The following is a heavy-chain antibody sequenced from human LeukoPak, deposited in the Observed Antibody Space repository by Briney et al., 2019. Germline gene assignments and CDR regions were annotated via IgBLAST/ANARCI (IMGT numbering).Heavy chain of an antibody. Sequence: GGSLRLSCAASGFTFSNAWMSWVRQAPGKGLEWVGRIKSKTDGGTTDCAAPVKGRFTISRDNAKNSLYLQMNSVTAEDTALYYCAKDGDTSYKMLCYFGLWGRGTLVTVSS. D-gene: IGHD3-16*01. J-gene: IGHJ2*01. V-gene: IGHV3-15*05. CDR2: IKSKTDGGTT. CDR1: GFTFSNAW. CDR3: AKDGDTSYKMLCYFGL.